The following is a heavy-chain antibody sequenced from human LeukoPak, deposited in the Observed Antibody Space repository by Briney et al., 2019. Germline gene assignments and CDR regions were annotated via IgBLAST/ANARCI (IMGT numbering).Heavy chain of an antibody. Sequence: SETLSLTCAVYGGSFSGYYWSWIRQPPGKGLEWIGEINHSGSTNYNPSLKNRVTISVDTSKNQFSLKLNSVTAADTAVYYCARGVQDDSSGSHVFDYWGQETLVTVSS. J-gene: IGHJ4*02. CDR3: ARGVQDDSSGSHVFDY. CDR2: INHSGST. V-gene: IGHV4-34*01. CDR1: GGSFSGYY. D-gene: IGHD3-22*01.